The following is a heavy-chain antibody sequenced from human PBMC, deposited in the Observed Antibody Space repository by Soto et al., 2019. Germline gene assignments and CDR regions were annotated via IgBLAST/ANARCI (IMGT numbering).Heavy chain of an antibody. CDR2: ISYDGSNK. J-gene: IGHJ6*02. V-gene: IGHV3-30-3*01. CDR1: GFTFSSYA. D-gene: IGHD5-12*01. CDR3: ARDSEQQVVATIDDYYYYYGMDV. Sequence: QVQLVESGGGVVQPGRSLRLSCAASGFTFSSYAMHWVRQAPGKGLEWVAVISYDGSNKYYADSVKGRFTISRDNSKNTLYLQMNSLRAEDTAVYYCARDSEQQVVATIDDYYYYYGMDVWGQGTTVTVSS.